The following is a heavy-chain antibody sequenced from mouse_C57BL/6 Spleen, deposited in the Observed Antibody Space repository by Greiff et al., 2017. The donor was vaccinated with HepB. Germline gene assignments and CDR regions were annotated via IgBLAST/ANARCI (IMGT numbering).Heavy chain of an antibody. D-gene: IGHD2-4*01. CDR3: ARGAYYDYDAYYYAMDY. J-gene: IGHJ4*01. Sequence: EVKLMESGGGLVKPGGSLKLSCAASGFTFSDYGMHWVRQAPEKGLEWVAYISSGSSTIYYADTVKGRFTISRDNAKNTLFLQMTSLRSEDTAMYYCARGAYYDYDAYYYAMDYWGQGTSVTVSS. V-gene: IGHV5-17*01. CDR2: ISSGSSTI. CDR1: GFTFSDYG.